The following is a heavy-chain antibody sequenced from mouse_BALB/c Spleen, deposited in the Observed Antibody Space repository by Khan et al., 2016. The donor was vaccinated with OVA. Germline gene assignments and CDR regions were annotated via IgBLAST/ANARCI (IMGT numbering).Heavy chain of an antibody. CDR2: INTYTGEP. Sequence: QIQLVQSGPELKKPGETVKISCKASGYTFTNYGMNWVKQAPGKGLKWMGWINTYTGEPTYADDFKGRFAFSLETSASTSYLQMNNLNDEDTATYFCARFGNDCFFDVWGAGTTVTVSA. D-gene: IGHD2-1*01. J-gene: IGHJ1*01. CDR1: GYTFTNYG. V-gene: IGHV9-3-1*01. CDR3: ARFGNDCFFDV.